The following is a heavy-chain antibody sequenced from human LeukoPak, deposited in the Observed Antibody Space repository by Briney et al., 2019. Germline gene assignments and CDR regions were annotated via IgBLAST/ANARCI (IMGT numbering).Heavy chain of an antibody. CDR3: AMNAGQWLVPFDH. CDR2: ITSNGGST. J-gene: IGHJ4*02. Sequence: GGSLRLSCAASGFTFSSYAMHWVRQAPGKGLEYVSAITSNGGSTHYANSVKGRFTISRDNSKNTLYVLMNSLRAEDTAVYYCAMNAGQWLVPFDHWGQGTLVTVSS. V-gene: IGHV3-64*01. CDR1: GFTFSSYA. D-gene: IGHD6-19*01.